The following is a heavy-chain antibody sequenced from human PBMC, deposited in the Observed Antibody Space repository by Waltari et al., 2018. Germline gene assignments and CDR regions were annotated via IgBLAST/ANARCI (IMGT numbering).Heavy chain of an antibody. V-gene: IGHV4-4*02. CDR1: GGSISSSNW. J-gene: IGHJ5*02. Sequence: QVQLQESGPGLVKPSGTLSLTCAVSGGSISSSNWWSWVRKPPGKGLEWIGEIYHSGSTNYNPSLKSRVTISVDKSKNQFSLKLSSVTAADTAVYYCARVEHLGELSLDNWFDPWGQGTLVTVSS. D-gene: IGHD3-16*02. CDR3: ARVEHLGELSLDNWFDP. CDR2: IYHSGST.